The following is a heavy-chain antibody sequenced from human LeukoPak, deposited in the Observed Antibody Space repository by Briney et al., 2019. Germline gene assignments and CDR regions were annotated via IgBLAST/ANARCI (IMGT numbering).Heavy chain of an antibody. CDR2: VKQDESSK. Sequence: GGSLRLSCAASGFTFSHYWMAWVRQAPGKRPEWVANVKQDESSKFYADSVKGRFTISRDNAKNSLCLQMNGLRVEDTALYYCVRDYDGDLDYWGQGTLVTVSS. J-gene: IGHJ4*02. D-gene: IGHD4-23*01. CDR3: VRDYDGDLDY. CDR1: GFTFSHYW. V-gene: IGHV3-7*01.